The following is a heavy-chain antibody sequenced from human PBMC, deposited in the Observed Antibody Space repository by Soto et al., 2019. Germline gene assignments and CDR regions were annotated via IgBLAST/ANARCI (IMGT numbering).Heavy chain of an antibody. V-gene: IGHV3-13*01. CDR1: GFTFSNYE. D-gene: IGHD6-19*01. CDR2: IDTAGNA. CDR3: ARAISGWYAAIDY. Sequence: EVQLVESGGGLVQPGGSLRLSCAVSGFTFSNYEFHWVRQVPGTGLQWVSSIDTAGNAHYSGSVQGRFIISRESAKNSLFLKMNSLRAGDTAVYYCARAISGWYAAIDYWGPGTLVTVSS. J-gene: IGHJ4*02.